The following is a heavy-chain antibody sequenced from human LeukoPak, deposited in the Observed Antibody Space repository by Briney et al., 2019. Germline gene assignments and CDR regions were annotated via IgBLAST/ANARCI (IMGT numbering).Heavy chain of an antibody. V-gene: IGHV1-46*01. CDR2: INPSGGST. CDR3: ARDPSVVVVAAESTTDAFDI. Sequence: ASVKVSCKASGYTFTSYYMHGVRQAPGQGLEWMRIINPSGGSTSYAQKFQGRVTMTRDTSTSTVYMELSSLRSEDTAVYYCARDPSVVVVAAESTTDAFDIWGQGTMVTVFS. CDR1: GYTFTSYY. D-gene: IGHD2-15*01. J-gene: IGHJ3*02.